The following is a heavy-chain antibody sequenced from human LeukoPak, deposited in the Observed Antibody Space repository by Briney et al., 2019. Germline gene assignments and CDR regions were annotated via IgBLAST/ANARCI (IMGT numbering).Heavy chain of an antibody. D-gene: IGHD3-3*01. Sequence: MASETLSLTCTVSGGSISSGGYYWSWLRQPPGKGLEWIGYIYHSGSTYYNPSLKSRVTISVDRTKNQFSLKLSSVTAADTAVYSGTRGVEWLFAFEIWGQGTMVTVSS. CDR3: TRGVEWLFAFEI. CDR2: IYHSGST. CDR1: GGSISSGGYY. V-gene: IGHV4-30-2*01. J-gene: IGHJ3*02.